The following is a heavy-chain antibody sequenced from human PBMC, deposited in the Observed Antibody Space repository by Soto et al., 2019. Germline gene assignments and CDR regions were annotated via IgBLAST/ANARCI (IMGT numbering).Heavy chain of an antibody. Sequence: GGSLRLSCAASGFTFSDYYMSWIRQAPGKGLEWVSYISSSSSYTNCADSVKGRFTISRDNAKNSLYLQMNSLRAEDTAVYYCARDRGSYWEVGWFDPWGQGTLVTVSS. J-gene: IGHJ5*02. V-gene: IGHV3-11*06. CDR1: GFTFSDYY. CDR2: ISSSSSYT. CDR3: ARDRGSYWEVGWFDP. D-gene: IGHD1-26*01.